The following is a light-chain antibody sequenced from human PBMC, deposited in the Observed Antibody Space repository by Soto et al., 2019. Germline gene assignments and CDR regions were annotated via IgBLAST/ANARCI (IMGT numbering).Light chain of an antibody. CDR2: GAS. CDR1: QSVSPSS. J-gene: IGKJ4*02. Sequence: EILLTQSPGTLSLSPGERATLSCRASQSVSPSSLAWYQQRPGQSPRLLIYGASSRATGIPDRFSGRGSGTDFTLIISRLEPEDFAVYYCQQFAGSFGGGTKGDIK. V-gene: IGKV3-20*01. CDR3: QQFAGS.